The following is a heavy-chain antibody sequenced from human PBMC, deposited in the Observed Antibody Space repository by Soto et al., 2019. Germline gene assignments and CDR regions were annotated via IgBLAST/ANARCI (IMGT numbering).Heavy chain of an antibody. CDR3: ARIGTYYDFWSGYQTIDY. V-gene: IGHV3-21*01. Sequence: GSLRLSCAGSGFTFSSYSMNWVRQAAGKGLEWVSSISSSSSYIYYADSVKGRFTISRDNAKNSLYLQMNSLRAEDTAVYYCARIGTYYDFWSGYQTIDYWGQGTLVTVYS. J-gene: IGHJ4*02. D-gene: IGHD3-3*01. CDR1: GFTFSSYS. CDR2: ISSSSSYI.